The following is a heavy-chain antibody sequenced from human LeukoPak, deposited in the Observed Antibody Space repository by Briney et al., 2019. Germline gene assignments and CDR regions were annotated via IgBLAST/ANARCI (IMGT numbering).Heavy chain of an antibody. Sequence: PSETLSLTCSVSGGSISSDYWGWIRQPPGKGLEWIGYIYYSGSTNYNPSPKSRVTISVDASKSQFSLKLSSVTAADTAVYYCARDMDSSGKYYYYMDVWGKGTTVTVSS. J-gene: IGHJ6*03. CDR2: IYYSGST. CDR3: ARDMDSSGKYYYYMDV. CDR1: GGSISSDY. D-gene: IGHD6-6*01. V-gene: IGHV4-59*01.